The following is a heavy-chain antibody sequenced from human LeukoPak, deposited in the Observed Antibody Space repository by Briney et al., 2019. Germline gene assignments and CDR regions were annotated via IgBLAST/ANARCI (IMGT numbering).Heavy chain of an antibody. CDR1: GFTFSSYA. D-gene: IGHD5-18*01. Sequence: GGSLRLSCAASGFTFSSYAMTWVCQAPGKGLEWVSGISASASGGITYYADSVKGRFTISRDNSKNTLYLQMNSLRAEDTAVYYCSKDFRYSSGWGQGTLVTVSS. CDR2: ISASASGGIT. V-gene: IGHV3-23*01. J-gene: IGHJ4*02. CDR3: SKDFRYSSG.